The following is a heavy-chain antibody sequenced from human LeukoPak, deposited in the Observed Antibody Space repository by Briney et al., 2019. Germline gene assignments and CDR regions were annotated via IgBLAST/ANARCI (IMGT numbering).Heavy chain of an antibody. CDR2: ISVNSGST. Sequence: GASLKLSCEASGFTFSSYAMSWVRQAPGQGLEWVSAISVNSGSTYYAHYVKGRITISRDNSTTTPYLQMNSLRAEDTAVYYCAKEVYYYGSGVYYNAIVYWGQGALVTVSS. V-gene: IGHV3-23*01. J-gene: IGHJ4*02. CDR1: GFTFSSYA. D-gene: IGHD3-10*01. CDR3: AKEVYYYGSGVYYNAIVY.